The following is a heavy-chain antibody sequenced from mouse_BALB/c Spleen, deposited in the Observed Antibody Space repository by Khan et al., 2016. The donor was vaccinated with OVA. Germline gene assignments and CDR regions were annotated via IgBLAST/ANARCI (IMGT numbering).Heavy chain of an antibody. CDR3: ARLAYYYNSEGFAY. CDR1: GFTFSTYG. CDR2: ISSGGSYT. Sequence: VKLVESGGDLVKPGGSLKLSCAASGFTFSTYGMSWVRQTPDKRLEWVATISSGGSYTYYLDSVKGRFTISRDNAKNTLYLQMSSLKSEDTAMYYCARLAYYYNSEGFAYWGQGTLVTVSA. D-gene: IGHD1-1*01. J-gene: IGHJ3*01. V-gene: IGHV5-6*02.